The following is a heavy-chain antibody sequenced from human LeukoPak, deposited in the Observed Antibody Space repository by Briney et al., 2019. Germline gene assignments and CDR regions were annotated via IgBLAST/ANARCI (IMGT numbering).Heavy chain of an antibody. Sequence: GESLKISCRGSGFSFTTYWIGWVRQMPGRGLEWMGIIYPGDSDTRYSPSFQGQVTTSVDKSINTAYLQWSSLKASDTAMYYCARRQGCSSTSCPPDSWGQGTLVTVSS. J-gene: IGHJ4*02. D-gene: IGHD2-2*01. CDR1: GFSFTTYW. CDR2: IYPGDSDT. V-gene: IGHV5-51*01. CDR3: ARRQGCSSTSCPPDS.